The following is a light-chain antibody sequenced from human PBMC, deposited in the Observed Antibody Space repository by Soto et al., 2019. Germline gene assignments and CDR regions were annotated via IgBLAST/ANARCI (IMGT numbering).Light chain of an antibody. V-gene: IGLV2-23*02. CDR3: CSYAPTDIVL. CDR1: SNDVGNYHL. Sequence: QSALTQPASVSGSPGQSITISCTGTSNDVGNYHLVSWYQHHPDKAPKGIIFEVSKRPSGVSNRFSGSQSGNTASLTISGLQAEDEADYYCCSYAPTDIVLFGGGTKVTVL. J-gene: IGLJ2*01. CDR2: EVS.